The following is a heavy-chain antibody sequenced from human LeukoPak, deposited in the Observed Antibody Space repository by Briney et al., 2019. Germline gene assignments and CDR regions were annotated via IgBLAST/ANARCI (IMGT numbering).Heavy chain of an antibody. Sequence: PSGGSLRLSCAASGFTFSSYWMSWVRQAPGKGLEWVANIKQDGSEKYYVDSVKGRFTISRDNAKNSLYLQMNSLRAEDTAVYYCAREGDYEAGSDAFDIWAQGTMLTVSS. D-gene: IGHD4-17*01. CDR3: AREGDYEAGSDAFDI. J-gene: IGHJ3*02. CDR1: GFTFSSYW. V-gene: IGHV3-7*01. CDR2: IKQDGSEK.